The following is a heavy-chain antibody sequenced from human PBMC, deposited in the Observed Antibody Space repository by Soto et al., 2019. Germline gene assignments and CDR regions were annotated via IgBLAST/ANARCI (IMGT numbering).Heavy chain of an antibody. D-gene: IGHD2-15*01. Sequence: EVQLVESGGGLVQPGRSLRLSCAASGFTFDDYAMHWVRQAPGKGLEWVSGISWNSGSIGYADSVKGRFTISRDNAKNSLYLQMNSLSAEDTALYYCAKDKGYCSGGSCYYFDYWGQGTLVTVSS. CDR3: AKDKGYCSGGSCYYFDY. CDR2: ISWNSGSI. CDR1: GFTFDDYA. V-gene: IGHV3-9*01. J-gene: IGHJ4*02.